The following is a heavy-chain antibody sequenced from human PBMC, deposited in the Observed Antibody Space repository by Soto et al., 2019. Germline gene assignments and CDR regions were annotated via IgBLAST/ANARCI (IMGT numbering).Heavy chain of an antibody. J-gene: IGHJ5*02. CDR2: IIPIFGTA. Sequence: SVKVSCKASGGTFSSYAISWVRQAPGQGLEWMGGIIPIFGTANYAQTFQGSVTMTADASTSTAYMELSSLSSEDTAVYYCPRERVATSSGGYNWFDPWGQGTLVTVSS. CDR3: PRERVATSSGGYNWFDP. CDR1: GGTFSSYA. D-gene: IGHD5-12*01. V-gene: IGHV1-69*13.